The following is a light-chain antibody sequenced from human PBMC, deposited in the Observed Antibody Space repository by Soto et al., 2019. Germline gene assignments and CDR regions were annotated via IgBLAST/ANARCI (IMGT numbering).Light chain of an antibody. CDR2: DAS. CDR1: QGISSA. Sequence: AIQLTQSPSSLSASVGDRVTITCRASQGISSALAWYQQKPGKAPKLLIYDASRLESGVPSRFSRRGSGTDSTLTISSLQPEDFATYYCQQFNSYPPTFGGGTKVEIK. V-gene: IGKV1-13*02. CDR3: QQFNSYPPT. J-gene: IGKJ4*01.